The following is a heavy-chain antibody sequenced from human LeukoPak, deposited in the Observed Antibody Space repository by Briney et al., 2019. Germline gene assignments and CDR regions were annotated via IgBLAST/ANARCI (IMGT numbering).Heavy chain of an antibody. D-gene: IGHD5/OR15-5a*01. CDR1: GFAFSNVW. CDR3: TTRVSTTNDN. J-gene: IGHJ4*02. CDR2: ILTKNDGETT. Sequence: GGSLRLSCAASGFAFSNVWMNWGSQAPGKGLQWVGRILTKNDGETTGYAAPVKGRFTISRDDSKSTLSLQMNSLEIEDTAVYYCTTRVSTTNDNWGQGTLVTVSS. V-gene: IGHV3-15*01.